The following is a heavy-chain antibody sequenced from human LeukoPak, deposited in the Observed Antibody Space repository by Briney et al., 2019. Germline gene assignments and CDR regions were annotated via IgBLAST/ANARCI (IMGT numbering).Heavy chain of an antibody. V-gene: IGHV4-30-4*01. CDR2: IYYSGST. CDR3: ARGELVASMSEYFQH. CDR1: GGSISSGDYY. J-gene: IGHJ1*01. Sequence: SQTLSLTCTVSGGSISSGDYYWSWIRQPPGKGLEWIGYIYYSGSTYYNPSLESRVTISVDTSKNQFPLKLSSVTAADTAVYYCARGELVASMSEYFQHWGQGTLVTVSS. D-gene: IGHD5-12*01.